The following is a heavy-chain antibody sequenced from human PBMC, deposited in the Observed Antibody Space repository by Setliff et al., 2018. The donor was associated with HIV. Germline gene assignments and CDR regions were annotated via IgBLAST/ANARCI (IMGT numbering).Heavy chain of an antibody. J-gene: IGHJ3*01. CDR3: ARGRPRGTIQTSLTAAFHL. CDR2: IIPIFGTT. Sequence: GASVNVSCKASGGTLSNYAVSWVRQGPGRGLEWMGGIIPIFGTTAYAPKFQGRVTITADESTNTVYMELNSLRSEDAAIYFCARGRPRGTIQTSLTAAFHLWGQGTMVTVSS. V-gene: IGHV1-69*13. CDR1: GGTLSNYA. D-gene: IGHD3-16*01.